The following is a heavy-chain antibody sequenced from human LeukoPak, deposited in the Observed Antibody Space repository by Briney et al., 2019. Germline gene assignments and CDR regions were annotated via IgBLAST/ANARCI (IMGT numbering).Heavy chain of an antibody. CDR3: ARAVVNYYDSKGDRPYGAFDI. Sequence: GGSLRLSCAASGFTFSTYGMHWVRQAPGKGLEWVSIISYDGSNRYYADSVKGRFTISRDNSKNTLYLQMNSLRADDTAVYYCARAVVNYYDSKGDRPYGAFDIWGHGTMVTVSS. CDR2: ISYDGSNR. D-gene: IGHD3-22*01. V-gene: IGHV3-30*03. J-gene: IGHJ3*02. CDR1: GFTFSTYG.